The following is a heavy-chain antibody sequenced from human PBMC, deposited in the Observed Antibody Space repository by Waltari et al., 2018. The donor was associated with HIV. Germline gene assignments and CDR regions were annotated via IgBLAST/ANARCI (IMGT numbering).Heavy chain of an antibody. CDR2: INAGNGNT. Sequence: QVQLVQSGAEVKKPGASVKVSCKASGYTFTSYAMHWVRQAPGQRFEWMGWINAGNGNTKYSQKFQGRVTITRDTSASTAYMELSSLRSEDTAVYYCARDGYYYDSSGYSSYFDYWGQGTLVTVSS. CDR3: ARDGYYYDSSGYSSYFDY. D-gene: IGHD3-22*01. J-gene: IGHJ4*02. CDR1: GYTFTSYA. V-gene: IGHV1-3*01.